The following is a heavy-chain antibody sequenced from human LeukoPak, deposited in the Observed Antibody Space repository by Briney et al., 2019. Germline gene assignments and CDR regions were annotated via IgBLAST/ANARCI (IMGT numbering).Heavy chain of an antibody. Sequence: ASVKVSCKASGYTFTSYGISWVRQAPGQGLEWMGWISAYNGNTNYAQKLQGRVTMTTDIFTSTAYMELRSLRSDDTAVYYCAISDILTGYYSTTFDYWGQGTLVTVSS. J-gene: IGHJ4*02. CDR2: ISAYNGNT. V-gene: IGHV1-18*01. CDR3: AISDILTGYYSTTFDY. CDR1: GYTFTSYG. D-gene: IGHD3-9*01.